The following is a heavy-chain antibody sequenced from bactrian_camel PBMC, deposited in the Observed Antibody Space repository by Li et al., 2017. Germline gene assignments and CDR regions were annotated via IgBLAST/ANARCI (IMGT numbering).Heavy chain of an antibody. Sequence: QVQLVESGGDSVQTGGSLKLSCVYTTTTECMGWFRQAPGKEREGVAVLASDGSQAYADSVKDRFSISQDNAKNTVYLQMNSLKPEDTAVYYCVRDPTDSDPANYWGQGTQVTVS. J-gene: IGHJ4*01. CDR1: TTTEC. V-gene: IGHV3S53*01. CDR3: VRDPTDSDPANY. D-gene: IGHD4*01. CDR2: LASDGSQ.